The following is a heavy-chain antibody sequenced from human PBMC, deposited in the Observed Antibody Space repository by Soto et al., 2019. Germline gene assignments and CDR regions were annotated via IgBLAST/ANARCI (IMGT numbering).Heavy chain of an antibody. CDR3: ARVAGVNGDYVNWFDP. CDR1: GFTLSTYW. V-gene: IGHV3-74*01. J-gene: IGHJ5*02. CDR2: INSDGSST. Sequence: EVQLVESGGGLVQPGGSLRLSCAASGFTLSTYWMHWVRQAPGKGLVWVSRINSDGSSTAYADSVKGRFTISRDNAKNTLYLQMNSLRADDSAVYYCARVAGVNGDYVNWFDPWGQGTLVTVSS. D-gene: IGHD4-17*01.